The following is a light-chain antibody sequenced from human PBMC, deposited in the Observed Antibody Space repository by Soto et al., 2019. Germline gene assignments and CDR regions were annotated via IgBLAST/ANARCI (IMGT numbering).Light chain of an antibody. CDR3: QVWDSDSEHWV. Sequence: SYELTQAPSVSVAPGQRARITCAGNKLADKSVHWYQQKPGQAPGLVVYDDRDRPSGVPERFSGTNSDNVAALTIFRVEAGDEADYFCQVWDSDSEHWVFGGGTKLTVL. CDR1: KLADKS. V-gene: IGLV3-21*02. CDR2: DDR. J-gene: IGLJ3*02.